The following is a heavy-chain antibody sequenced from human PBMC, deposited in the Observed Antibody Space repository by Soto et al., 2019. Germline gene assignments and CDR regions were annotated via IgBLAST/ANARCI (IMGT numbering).Heavy chain of an antibody. CDR3: ARALNGFHYYYYDGMDV. V-gene: IGHV1-18*01. D-gene: IGHD2-8*01. CDR1: GYTFTSYG. CDR2: ISAYNGNT. Sequence: ASVKVSCKASGYTFTSYGISWVRQAPGQGLEWMGWISAYNGNTNYAQKLQGRVTMTTDTSTSTAYMELRSLRSDDTAVYYCARALNGFHYYYYDGMDVWGQGTTVTVSS. J-gene: IGHJ6*02.